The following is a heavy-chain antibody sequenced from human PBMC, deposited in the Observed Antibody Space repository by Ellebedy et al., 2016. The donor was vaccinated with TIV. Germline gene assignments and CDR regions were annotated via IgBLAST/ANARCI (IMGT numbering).Heavy chain of an antibody. CDR1: GYIFTAYY. V-gene: IGHV1-2*02. D-gene: IGHD4/OR15-4a*01. Sequence: ASVKVSCKTSGYIFTAYYIHWVRQAPGQGLERMGWINPDSGGTNFPQKFQGRVTMTRDTSVNTAYMELSRLQSDDTAMYYCARVLRATSGMDVWGQGTTVTVS. CDR2: INPDSGGT. J-gene: IGHJ6*02. CDR3: ARVLRATSGMDV.